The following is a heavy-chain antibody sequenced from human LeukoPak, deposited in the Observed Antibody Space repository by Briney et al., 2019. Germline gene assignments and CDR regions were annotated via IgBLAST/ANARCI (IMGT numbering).Heavy chain of an antibody. D-gene: IGHD2-21*01. J-gene: IGHJ4*02. CDR3: ARGARFFAYYDY. CDR2: IYNGGTT. V-gene: IGHV4-31*03. Sequence: SSETLSLTCTVSDGSISGDNYYWSWIRQLPGKGLEWIGYIYNGGTTYYNPSLKSRVIISVDTSKNQFSLKLKSVTAADTDMYYCARGARFFAYYDYWGQGTLVTVSS. CDR1: DGSISGDNYY.